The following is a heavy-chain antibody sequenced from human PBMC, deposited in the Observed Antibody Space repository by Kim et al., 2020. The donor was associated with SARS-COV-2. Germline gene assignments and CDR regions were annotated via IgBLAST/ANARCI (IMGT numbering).Heavy chain of an antibody. CDR3: ARDRRTDSSGWYTLFDY. V-gene: IGHV4-4*07. J-gene: IGHJ4*02. Sequence: SETLSLTCTVSGGSISSYYWSWIRQPAGTGLEWIGRIYTSGSTNYNPSLKSRVTMSVDTSKNQFSLKLSSVTAADTAVYYCARDRRTDSSGWYTLFDYWGQGTLVTVSS. CDR2: IYTSGST. D-gene: IGHD6-19*01. CDR1: GGSISSYY.